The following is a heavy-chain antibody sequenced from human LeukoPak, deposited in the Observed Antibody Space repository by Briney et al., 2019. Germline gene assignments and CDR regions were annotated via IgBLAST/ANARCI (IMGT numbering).Heavy chain of an antibody. Sequence: SVKVSCKASGGTFSSYAISWVRQAPGQGLEWMGGIIPIFGTANYAQKFQGRVTITADESTSTAYMELSSLRSEDTAVYYCARDGDYDFWSGSPFDYWGQGTLVTVSS. CDR1: GGTFSSYA. J-gene: IGHJ4*02. V-gene: IGHV1-69*13. D-gene: IGHD3-3*01. CDR2: IIPIFGTA. CDR3: ARDGDYDFWSGSPFDY.